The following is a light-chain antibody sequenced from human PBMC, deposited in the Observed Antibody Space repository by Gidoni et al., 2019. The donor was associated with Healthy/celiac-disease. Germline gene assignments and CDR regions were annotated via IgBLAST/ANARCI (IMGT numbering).Light chain of an antibody. CDR3: QQYGSSLQYT. Sequence: EIVLTQYPGTLSWSPGERATLSCRASQSVSSSYLAWYQQKPGQAPRLLIYGASSRATGIPDRFSGSGSVTDFTLTISRLEPEDFAVYYCQQYGSSLQYTFXQXTKLEIK. CDR1: QSVSSSY. CDR2: GAS. V-gene: IGKV3-20*01. J-gene: IGKJ2*01.